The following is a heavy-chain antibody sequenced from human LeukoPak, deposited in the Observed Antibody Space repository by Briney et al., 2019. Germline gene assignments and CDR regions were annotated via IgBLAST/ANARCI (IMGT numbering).Heavy chain of an antibody. V-gene: IGHV4-34*01. Sequence: SETLSLTCAVFGGSFSGYYWSWIRQSPERGLEWIGEMSHTGATNYNPSLKSRVTVSVDTSKKQFSLNLRSVTAADTAVYYCARGLHYNILTGGMDVWGQGTTVIVSS. D-gene: IGHD3-9*01. CDR1: GGSFSGYY. J-gene: IGHJ6*02. CDR2: MSHTGAT. CDR3: ARGLHYNILTGGMDV.